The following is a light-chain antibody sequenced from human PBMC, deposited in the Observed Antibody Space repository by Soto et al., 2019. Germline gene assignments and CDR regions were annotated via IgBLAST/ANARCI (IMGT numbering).Light chain of an antibody. V-gene: IGKV3-15*01. CDR2: GAS. CDR1: QSVSSN. Sequence: EIVMTQSPATLSVSPGERATLSCRASQSVSSNLAWYRQKPGQAPSLLIYGASTRATGIPARFSGSGSGTEFTLTNNSLQSEDFAVYYCQQYNNWGTFGQGTKVEIK. CDR3: QQYNNWGT. J-gene: IGKJ1*01.